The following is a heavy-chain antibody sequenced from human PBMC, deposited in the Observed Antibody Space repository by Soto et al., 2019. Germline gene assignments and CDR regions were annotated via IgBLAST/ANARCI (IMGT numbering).Heavy chain of an antibody. CDR2: IIPILGIA. V-gene: IGHV1-69*02. Sequence: SVKVSCKASGGTFSSYTSSWVRQAPGQGLEWMGRIIPILGIANYAQKFQGRVTITADKSTSTAYMELSSLRSEDTAVYYCARAIFGVVSPYYYYMDVWGKGTTVTVSS. D-gene: IGHD3-3*01. J-gene: IGHJ6*03. CDR3: ARAIFGVVSPYYYYMDV. CDR1: GGTFSSYT.